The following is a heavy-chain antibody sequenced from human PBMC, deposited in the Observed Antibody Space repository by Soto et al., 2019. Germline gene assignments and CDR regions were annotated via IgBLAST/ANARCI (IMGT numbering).Heavy chain of an antibody. J-gene: IGHJ4*02. D-gene: IGHD6-13*01. CDR2: INHDGSKT. Sequence: GGSLRLSCAASQFSFSSYWMHWVRQVPGKGPAWVSRINHDGSKTEYADSVKGRFTISRDNTNNTLYLQMNSLRVEDTAMYYRVREPWGFSGTWYDYWGQGTLVTVSS. CDR3: VREPWGFSGTWYDY. V-gene: IGHV3-74*01. CDR1: QFSFSSYW.